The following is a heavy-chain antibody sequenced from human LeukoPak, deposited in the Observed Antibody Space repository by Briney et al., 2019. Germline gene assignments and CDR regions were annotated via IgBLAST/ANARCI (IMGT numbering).Heavy chain of an antibody. J-gene: IGHJ4*02. V-gene: IGHV3-74*01. CDR2: INSDGSSI. D-gene: IGHD4-23*01. CDR3: ARVPYGGNIDY. Sequence: GKGLVWVSRINSDGSSISYADSVKGRFTISRDNAKNTLYLQMNSLRAEDTAVYYCARVPYGGNIDYWGQGTLVTVSS.